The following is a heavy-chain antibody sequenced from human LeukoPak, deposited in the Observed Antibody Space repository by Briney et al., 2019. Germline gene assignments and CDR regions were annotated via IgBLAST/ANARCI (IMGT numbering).Heavy chain of an antibody. V-gene: IGHV1-46*01. Sequence: ASVKVSCKASGYTFTSYYMHWVRQAPGQGLEWMGIINPSGGSTSHAQKFQGRVTMTRDTSTSTVYMELSSLRSEDTAVYYCAGSYCSGGSCQTQYYFDYWGQGTLVTVSS. CDR2: INPSGGST. CDR3: AGSYCSGGSCQTQYYFDY. D-gene: IGHD2-15*01. CDR1: GYTFTSYY. J-gene: IGHJ4*02.